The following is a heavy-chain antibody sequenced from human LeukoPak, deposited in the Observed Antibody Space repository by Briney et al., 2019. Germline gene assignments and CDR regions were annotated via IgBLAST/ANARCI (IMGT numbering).Heavy chain of an antibody. D-gene: IGHD2-15*01. CDR2: IIPIFGTA. J-gene: IGHJ3*02. V-gene: IGHV1-69*05. CDR1: GGTFSSYA. CDR3: ARENIHCSGGSCYSNDAFDI. Sequence: SVKVSCKASGGTFSSYAISWVRQAPGQGLEWMGMIIPIFGTANYAQKFQGRVTITTDESTSTAYMELSSLRSEDTAVYYCARENIHCSGGSCYSNDAFDIWGQGTMVTVSS.